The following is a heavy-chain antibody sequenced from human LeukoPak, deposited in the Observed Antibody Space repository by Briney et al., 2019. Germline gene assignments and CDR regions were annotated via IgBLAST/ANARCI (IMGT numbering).Heavy chain of an antibody. D-gene: IGHD5-24*01. V-gene: IGHV1-69*13. CDR3: ARDDVEMATITAFDI. J-gene: IGHJ3*02. CDR2: IIPIFGTA. Sequence: SVKVSCKASGGTFSSYAISWVRQAPGQGLEWMGGIIPIFGTANYARKFQGRVTITADESTSTAYMELSSLRSEDTAVYYCARDDVEMATITAFDIWGQGTMVTVSS. CDR1: GGTFSSYA.